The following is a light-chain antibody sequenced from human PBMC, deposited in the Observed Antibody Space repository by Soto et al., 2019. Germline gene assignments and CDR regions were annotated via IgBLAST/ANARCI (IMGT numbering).Light chain of an antibody. V-gene: IGKV1-33*01. CDR3: QQYDNLQLT. J-gene: IGKJ4*01. CDR2: DAS. CDR1: QGISNF. Sequence: DIQLTQSPSSLSASVRDRVTITCQASQGISNFLNWYQQKPGKAPKLLIYDASNLETGVPSRFSGSGSMTDFTFTISSLQPEDIATYFCQQYDNLQLTFGGGTKVEIK.